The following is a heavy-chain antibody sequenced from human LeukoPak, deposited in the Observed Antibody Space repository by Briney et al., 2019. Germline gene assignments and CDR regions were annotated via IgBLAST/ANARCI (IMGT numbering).Heavy chain of an antibody. CDR2: TSASGAST. CDR1: GFTFSSYA. CDR3: AKGVSTRPLYYFDY. V-gene: IGHV3-23*01. D-gene: IGHD6-6*01. Sequence: GGSLRLSCAASGFTFSSYAMNWVRQAPGKGLEWVSVTSASGASTYNADSVKGRFTISRDNSKNTLYLQMNSLRVEDTALYFCAKGVSTRPLYYFDYWGQGTLVTVSS. J-gene: IGHJ4*02.